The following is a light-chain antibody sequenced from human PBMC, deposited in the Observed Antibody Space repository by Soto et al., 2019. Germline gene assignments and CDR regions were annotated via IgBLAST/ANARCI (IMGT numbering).Light chain of an antibody. V-gene: IGKV3-20*01. CDR3: QQYDGSPRT. J-gene: IGKJ2*01. Sequence: EIVLTQSPGTLSLSPGERATLSCSATQSLRSSYLAWYQQKPGQAPRLLIYGASYRATGIPDRFSGSGSGTDFTLTISRLEPEDFAVYYCQQYDGSPRTFGQGTKLEIK. CDR1: QSLRSSY. CDR2: GAS.